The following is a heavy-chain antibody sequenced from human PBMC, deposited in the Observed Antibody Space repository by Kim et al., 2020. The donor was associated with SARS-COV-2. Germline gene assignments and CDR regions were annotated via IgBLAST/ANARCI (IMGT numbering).Heavy chain of an antibody. D-gene: IGHD3-10*01. CDR3: AKDGLVRGVFVRMDY. Sequence: GRSLRLSCAASGFAFSSYGMHWVRQVPGKGLEWVAAIWDDGSNAYYADSVKGRFTISRDKSKNTLYLQMNSLRAEDTAVYYCAKDGLVRGVFVRMDYWGQGTLVTVSS. CDR1: GFAFSSYG. CDR2: IWDDGSNA. V-gene: IGHV3-33*03. J-gene: IGHJ4*02.